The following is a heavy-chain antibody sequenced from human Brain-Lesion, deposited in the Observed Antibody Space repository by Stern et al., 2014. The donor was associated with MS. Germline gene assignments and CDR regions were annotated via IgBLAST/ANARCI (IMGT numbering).Heavy chain of an antibody. CDR1: GCSISSGNYY. V-gene: IGHV4-31*03. J-gene: IGHJ4*02. D-gene: IGHD3-3*01. CDR2: IYHSGST. Sequence: QVQLQESGPGLVKPSQTLSLTCTVSGCSISSGNYYWSWIRQHPGKGLEGIGSIYHSGSTYYNPPLKSRVTTSIDTSKNQFSLKLSSVTAADTAVYYCARGSREVLLPRFYFDYWGQGTLVTVSS. CDR3: ARGSREVLLPRFYFDY.